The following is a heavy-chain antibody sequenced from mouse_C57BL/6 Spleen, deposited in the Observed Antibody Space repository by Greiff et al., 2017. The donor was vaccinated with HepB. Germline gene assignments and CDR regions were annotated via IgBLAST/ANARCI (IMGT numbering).Heavy chain of an antibody. V-gene: IGHV1-50*01. D-gene: IGHD4-1*01. CDR1: GYTFTSYW. J-gene: IGHJ2*01. CDR3: ANWDY. CDR2: IDPSDSYT. Sequence: QVQLQQPGDELVKPGASVKLSCKASGYTFTSYWMQWVKQRPGQGLEWIGEIDPSDSYTNYNQKFKGKATLTVDTSSSTAYMQLSSLTSEDSAVYYCANWDYWGQGTTLTVSS.